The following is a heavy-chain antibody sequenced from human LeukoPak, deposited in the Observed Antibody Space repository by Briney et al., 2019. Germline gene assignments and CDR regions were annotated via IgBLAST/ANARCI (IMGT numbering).Heavy chain of an antibody. Sequence: GESLKISCKGSGYSFTRYWIGWVRQMPGKGLEWMGVIYPGDSDTRYSPSFQGQVTISADKSISTAYLQWSRLKASDTAMYYCARLRGSGPTEVDPWGQGTLVTVSS. V-gene: IGHV5-51*01. CDR2: IYPGDSDT. CDR1: GYSFTRYW. J-gene: IGHJ5*02. CDR3: ARLRGSGPTEVDP. D-gene: IGHD2-15*01.